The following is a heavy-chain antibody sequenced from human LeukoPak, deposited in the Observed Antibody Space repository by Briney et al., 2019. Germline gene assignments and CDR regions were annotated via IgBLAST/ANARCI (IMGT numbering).Heavy chain of an antibody. J-gene: IGHJ3*02. CDR1: GYTFTGYY. V-gene: IGHV1-2*02. CDR2: INPNSGGT. D-gene: IGHD1-26*01. Sequence: ASVKVSCKASGYTFTGYYMHWVRQAPGQGLEWMGWINPNSGGTNYAQKFQGRVTMTRDTSISTAYMELSRLRSDDTAVYYCAGDARRAKWTLGDRALDIWGQGTMVTVSS. CDR3: AGDARRAKWTLGDRALDI.